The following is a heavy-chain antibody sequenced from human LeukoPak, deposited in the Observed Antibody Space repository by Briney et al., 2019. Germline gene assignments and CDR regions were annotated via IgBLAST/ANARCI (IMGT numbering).Heavy chain of an antibody. D-gene: IGHD2-15*01. J-gene: IGHJ4*02. CDR3: GRELGGGYHDY. Sequence: GASVKVSCKTSGYTFTNYFTHWVRQAAGQGLEWRGMIDPGNGGTTYAQNFQGRVTMTRDTSTSTVYMELSSLRSDDTAVYYCGRELGGGYHDYWGQGTLVTVSS. V-gene: IGHV1-46*01. CDR1: GYTFTNYF. CDR2: IDPGNGGT.